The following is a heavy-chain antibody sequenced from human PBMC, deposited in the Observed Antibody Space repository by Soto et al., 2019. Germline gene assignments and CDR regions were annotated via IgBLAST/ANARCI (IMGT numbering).Heavy chain of an antibody. Sequence: PSETLSLTCTVSGGSISSYYWSWIRQPPGKGLEWIGYIYYSGSTNYNPSLKSRVTISVDTSKNQFSLKLSSVTAADTAVYYCARAEWELLLGWWFDPWGQGTLVTVSS. CDR3: ARAEWELLLGWWFDP. CDR2: IYYSGST. J-gene: IGHJ5*02. CDR1: GGSISSYY. V-gene: IGHV4-59*01. D-gene: IGHD1-26*01.